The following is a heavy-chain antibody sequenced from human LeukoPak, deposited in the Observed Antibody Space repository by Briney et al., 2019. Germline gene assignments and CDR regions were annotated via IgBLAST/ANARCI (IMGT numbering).Heavy chain of an antibody. D-gene: IGHD1-26*01. CDR2: INWNGGST. J-gene: IGHJ3*02. CDR1: GFTFDDYG. CDR3: ARDSEDSGSYYTEDAFDI. V-gene: IGHV3-20*04. Sequence: PGGSLRLSCAASGFTFDDYGMSWVRQAPGKGLEWVSGINWNGGSTGYADSVKGRFTISRDNAKNSLYLQMNSLRAEDTAVYYCARDSEDSGSYYTEDAFDIWGQGTMVTVSS.